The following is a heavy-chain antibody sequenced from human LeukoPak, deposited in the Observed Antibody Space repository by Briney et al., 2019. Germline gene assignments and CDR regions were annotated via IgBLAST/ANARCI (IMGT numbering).Heavy chain of an antibody. D-gene: IGHD3-22*01. Sequence: PSETLSLTCAVSGGSISSGGYSWSWIRQPPGKGLEWIGYIYHSGSTYYNPSPKSRVTISVDRSKNQFSLKLSSVTAADTAVYYCARVGSSGYYLYYFDYWGQGTLVTVSS. J-gene: IGHJ4*02. CDR2: IYHSGST. CDR1: GGSISSGGYS. V-gene: IGHV4-30-2*01. CDR3: ARVGSSGYYLYYFDY.